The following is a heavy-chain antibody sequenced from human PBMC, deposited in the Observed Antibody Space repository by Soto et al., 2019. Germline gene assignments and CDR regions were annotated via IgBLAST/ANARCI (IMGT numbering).Heavy chain of an antibody. CDR2: IIPIFGTA. J-gene: IGHJ4*02. V-gene: IGHV1-69*01. CDR3: ARGVDYCGGDCYSYYFDY. Sequence: QVQLVQSGAEVKKPGSSVKVSCKASGGTFSSYAISWVRQAPGQGLEWMGGIIPIFGTANYAQKFQGRVTITADEFTSTAYMELSSLRSEDTAVYYCARGVDYCGGDCYSYYFDYWGQGTLVTVSS. CDR1: GGTFSSYA. D-gene: IGHD2-21*02.